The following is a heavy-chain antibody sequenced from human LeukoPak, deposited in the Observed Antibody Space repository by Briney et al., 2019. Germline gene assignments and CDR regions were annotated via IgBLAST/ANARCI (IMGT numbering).Heavy chain of an antibody. CDR2: IYSGGST. Sequence: GGSLRLSCAASGFTVSSNYMSWVRQAPGKGLEWVSVIYSGGSTYYADSAKGRFTISRDNSKNTLYLQMNSLRAEDTAVYYCARAYYYDSSGYYYFDYWGQGTLVTVSS. J-gene: IGHJ4*02. D-gene: IGHD3-22*01. CDR1: GFTVSSNY. CDR3: ARAYYYDSSGYYYFDY. V-gene: IGHV3-66*02.